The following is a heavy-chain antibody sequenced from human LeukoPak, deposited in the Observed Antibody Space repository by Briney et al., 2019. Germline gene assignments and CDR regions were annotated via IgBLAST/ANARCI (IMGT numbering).Heavy chain of an antibody. D-gene: IGHD3-3*01. V-gene: IGHV1-2*02. CDR1: GYTFTGYY. J-gene: IGHJ6*03. Sequence: ASVKVSCKASGYTFTGYYMHWVRQAPGQGLEWMGWINPNSGGTNYAQKLQGRVTMTTDTSTSTAHMELRSLRSDDTAVYYCARDRPRITIFGVGLYYYYYMDVWGKGTTVTVSS. CDR3: ARDRPRITIFGVGLYYYYYMDV. CDR2: INPNSGGT.